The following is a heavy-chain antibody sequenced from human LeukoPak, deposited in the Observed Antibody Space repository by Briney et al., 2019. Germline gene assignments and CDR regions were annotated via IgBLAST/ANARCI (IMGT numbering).Heavy chain of an antibody. D-gene: IGHD3-16*01. CDR1: GFTFDNYG. Sequence: GGSLRLSCAASGFTFDNYGMSWVRQAPGKGLEWVAFIKKDASEIDYVDSLKGRVTISRDDAKNSLDLQMNSLRVDDTAVYYCARWRGGQSEFDSWGQGTLVTVSS. CDR3: ARWRGGQSEFDS. V-gene: IGHV3-7*01. CDR2: IKKDASEI. J-gene: IGHJ4*02.